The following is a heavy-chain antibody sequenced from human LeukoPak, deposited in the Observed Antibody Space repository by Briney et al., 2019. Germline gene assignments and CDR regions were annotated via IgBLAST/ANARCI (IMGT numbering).Heavy chain of an antibody. V-gene: IGHV3-33*01. CDR1: GFTFSSYG. J-gene: IGHJ6*02. Sequence: GGSLRLSCAASGFTFSSYGVHWVRQAPGKGLEWVAVIWYDGSNKYYADSVKGRFTISRDNSKNTLYLQMNSLRAEDTAVYYCARDRRDYYYYGMDVWGQGTTVTVSS. CDR3: ARDRRDYYYYGMDV. CDR2: IWYDGSNK.